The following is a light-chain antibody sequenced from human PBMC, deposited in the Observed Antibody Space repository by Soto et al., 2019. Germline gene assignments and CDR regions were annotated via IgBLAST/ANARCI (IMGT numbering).Light chain of an antibody. Sequence: QSALTQPASVSGSPGQSITISCTGTSSDVGGYNYVSWYQQHPGKAPKLMIYEVSNRPSGVSNRFSGSKSGNTASLTISGLQAEDDADYYCSSYTSSSTHVVFGEGTKLTVL. CDR1: SSDVGGYNY. J-gene: IGLJ2*01. V-gene: IGLV2-14*01. CDR2: EVS. CDR3: SSYTSSSTHVV.